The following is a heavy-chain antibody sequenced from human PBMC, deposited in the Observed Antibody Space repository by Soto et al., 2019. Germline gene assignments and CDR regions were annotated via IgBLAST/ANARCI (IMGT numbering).Heavy chain of an antibody. Sequence: GVLRLSCAASGFTFSSYSMSWVRQAPGKGLEWVSGFRSSGDDGNTYYADSVKGRFTISRDNSKNTLFLQMNSLRAEDTAIYYCAKKVNSRSGSQHFDSWGQVTLVSVSS. CDR3: AKKVNSRSGSQHFDS. V-gene: IGHV3-23*01. CDR1: GFTFSSYS. J-gene: IGHJ5*01. D-gene: IGHD3-10*01. CDR2: FRSSGDDGNT.